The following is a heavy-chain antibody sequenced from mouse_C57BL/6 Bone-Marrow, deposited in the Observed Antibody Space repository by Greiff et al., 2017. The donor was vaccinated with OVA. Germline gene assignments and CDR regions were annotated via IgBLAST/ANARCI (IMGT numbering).Heavy chain of an antibody. D-gene: IGHD1-1*01. CDR2: IYPGDGDT. J-gene: IGHJ4*01. CDR1: GYAFSSSW. V-gene: IGHV1-82*01. Sequence: QVQLQQSGPELVKPGASVKISCKASGYAFSSSWMNWVKQRPGKGLEWIGRIYPGDGDTNYNGKFKGKGTLTADKSSSTAYMQLSSLTSEDSAVYFCAVATPYYYAMDYWGQGTSVTVSS. CDR3: AVATPYYYAMDY.